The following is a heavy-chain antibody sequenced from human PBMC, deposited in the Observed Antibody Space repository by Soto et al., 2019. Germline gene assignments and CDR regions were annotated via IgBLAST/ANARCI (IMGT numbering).Heavy chain of an antibody. CDR2: INPATGAA. Sequence: QLHLVQSGAVVKKPGASVTVSCSASGYPVTAYYMHWVRQAPGRGLEWMGGINPATGAAKYTQTFPGRVTMTRDSSTSRVFRELSGRISDATAVFYGAGGGGVGVAGSAAFDMWGQGTLVTVSS. V-gene: IGHV1-2*02. CDR3: AGGGGVGVAGSAAFDM. CDR1: GYPVTAYY. J-gene: IGHJ3*02. D-gene: IGHD3-3*01.